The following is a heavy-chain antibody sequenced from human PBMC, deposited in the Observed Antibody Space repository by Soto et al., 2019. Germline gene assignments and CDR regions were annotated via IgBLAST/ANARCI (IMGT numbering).Heavy chain of an antibody. J-gene: IGHJ4*02. V-gene: IGHV3-7*03. CDR3: VREFSDGGGYYGDY. Sequence: EVALVESGGGLVQPGGSLRLSCTGSGITFSNYWMGWVRQAPGKGAEWVANIRQDGNEKWYVDSVKGRFDISRDNAKNSVFLLMNSLRAEDTAVYYCVREFSDGGGYYGDYWGQGTLVTVSS. D-gene: IGHD3-22*01. CDR2: IRQDGNEK. CDR1: GITFSNYW.